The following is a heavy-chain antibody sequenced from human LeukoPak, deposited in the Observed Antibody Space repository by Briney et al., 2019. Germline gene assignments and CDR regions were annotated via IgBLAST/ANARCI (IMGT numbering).Heavy chain of an antibody. CDR3: ARLKYYGDIYYYYYYMDV. J-gene: IGHJ6*03. Sequence: PSETLSLTCTVSGGSISSYYWSWIRQPPGKGPEWIGYIYYSGSTNYNPSLKSRVTISVDTSKNQFSLKLSSVTAADTAVYCCARLKYYGDIYYYYYYMDVWGKGTTVTISS. V-gene: IGHV4-59*01. CDR2: IYYSGST. D-gene: IGHD4-17*01. CDR1: GGSISSYY.